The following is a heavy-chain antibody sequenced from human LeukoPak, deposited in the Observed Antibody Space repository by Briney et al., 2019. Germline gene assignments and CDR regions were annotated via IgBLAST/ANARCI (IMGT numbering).Heavy chain of an antibody. V-gene: IGHV3-23*01. D-gene: IGHD3-22*01. CDR2: ISGSGGTT. CDR3: AKDVDSSSSNRVYVDY. CDR1: GFTLSSYA. Sequence: GGSLRLSCAASGFTLSSYAMSWVRQAPGKGLEWVSAISGSGGTTYYADCVRGRFTISRDNSKNTVYLQMNSVRAEDTAVYYCAKDVDSSSSNRVYVDYWGQGTLVTVSS. J-gene: IGHJ4*02.